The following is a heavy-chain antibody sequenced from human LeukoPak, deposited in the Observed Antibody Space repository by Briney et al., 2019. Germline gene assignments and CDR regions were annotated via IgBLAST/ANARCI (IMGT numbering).Heavy chain of an antibody. CDR2: MNANSGNT. CDR1: GYTFTSYD. Sequence: GASVKVSCKASGYTFTSYDINWVRQTTGQGLEWVGWMNANSGNTGYAQNCQGRVTMTRNTSISTAYMELSSLRSEHTAVYYCARLRGYYDSSGYWEAFYIWGQGTMVTVSS. J-gene: IGHJ3*02. V-gene: IGHV1-8*01. CDR3: ARLRGYYDSSGYWEAFYI. D-gene: IGHD3-22*01.